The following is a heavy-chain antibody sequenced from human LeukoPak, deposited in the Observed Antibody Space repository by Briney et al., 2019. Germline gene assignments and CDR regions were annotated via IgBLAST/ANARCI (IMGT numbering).Heavy chain of an antibody. J-gene: IGHJ4*02. CDR1: GYIFTNYY. CDR3: ARLWSYYDNSGFFEDY. V-gene: IGHV1-46*01. Sequence: ASVKVSCKASGYIFTNYYLYWVRQAPGQGLEWMGVINPVGGVTTYAQRFQGRVTMTRDTSTSTFDMELSSLKSEDTAVYYCARLWSYYDNSGFFEDYWGQGTLVTVSS. D-gene: IGHD3-22*01. CDR2: INPVGGVT.